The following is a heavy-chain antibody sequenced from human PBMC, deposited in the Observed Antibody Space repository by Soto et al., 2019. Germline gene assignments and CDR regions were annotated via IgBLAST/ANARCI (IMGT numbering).Heavy chain of an antibody. CDR3: ARHGRSIDPYCSSTSCYHWFDP. CDR2: IYYSGST. Sequence: SETLSLTCTVSGGSISSSSYYWGWIRQPPGKGLEWIGSIYYSGSTYYNPSLKSRVTISVDTSKNQFSLKLSSVTAADTAVYYCARHGRSIDPYCSSTSCYHWFDPWGQGTLVTVSS. V-gene: IGHV4-39*01. J-gene: IGHJ5*02. CDR1: GGSISSSSYY. D-gene: IGHD2-2*01.